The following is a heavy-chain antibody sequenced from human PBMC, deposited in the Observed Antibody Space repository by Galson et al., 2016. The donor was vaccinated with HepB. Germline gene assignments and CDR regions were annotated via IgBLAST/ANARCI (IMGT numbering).Heavy chain of an antibody. CDR2: VSYTGNT. Sequence: TLSLTCTVSGAPISRGFYWSWIRQHPEKGLEWLGFVSYTGNTHYNPSLRSRIAISVDTSQNQFSLMLNSVTAADTAIYYCARVPPTHCAGASCCVGREMGDFFDYWGQGALITVSS. D-gene: IGHD2-2*01. CDR3: ARVPPTHCAGASCCVGREMGDFFDY. J-gene: IGHJ4*02. V-gene: IGHV4-31*03. CDR1: GAPISRGFY.